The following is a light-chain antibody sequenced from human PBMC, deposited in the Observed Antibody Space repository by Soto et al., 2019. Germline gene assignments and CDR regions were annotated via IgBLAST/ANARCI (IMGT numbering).Light chain of an antibody. CDR2: EVS. CDR1: SSDIGAYKY. Sequence: QLVLTQPASVSGSPGQSVTISCTGTSSDIGAYKYVSWYQHHPGKSPRLMIYEVSNRPSGVSNRFSASKSGNTASLTISGLQAEDEADYYCCSYRSTSTLVFGGGTKVTVL. CDR3: CSYRSTSTLV. V-gene: IGLV2-14*01. J-gene: IGLJ2*01.